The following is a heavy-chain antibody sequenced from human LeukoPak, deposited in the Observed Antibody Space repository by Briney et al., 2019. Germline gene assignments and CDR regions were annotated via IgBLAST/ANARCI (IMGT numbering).Heavy chain of an antibody. J-gene: IGHJ4*02. Sequence: ASVKVSCKVSGYTLTELSMHWVRQAPGKGLEWMGGFDPEDGETIYAQKFQGRVTMAEDTSTDTAYMELSSLRSEDTAVYYCATVQLYYFDSSGYHSPFDYWGQATLVSVCS. CDR3: ATVQLYYFDSSGYHSPFDY. CDR1: GYTLTELS. D-gene: IGHD3-22*01. V-gene: IGHV1-24*01. CDR2: FDPEDGET.